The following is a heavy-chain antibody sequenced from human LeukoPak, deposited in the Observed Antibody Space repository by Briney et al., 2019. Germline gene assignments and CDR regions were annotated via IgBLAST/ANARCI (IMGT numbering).Heavy chain of an antibody. CDR1: GFTFTSYV. J-gene: IGHJ6*03. D-gene: IGHD3-3*01. CDR2: VSYDGSHQ. V-gene: IGHV3-30*16. CDR3: ARDPGALRYLEWGDYMDV. Sequence: PGGSLRLSCAASGFTFTSYVIHWVRQAPGKGLEWVAVVSYDGSHQDYADSVKGRFSISRDNSKNTLHLQMNSLRPEDTAEYYCARDPGALRYLEWGDYMDVWGKGTTVTVSS.